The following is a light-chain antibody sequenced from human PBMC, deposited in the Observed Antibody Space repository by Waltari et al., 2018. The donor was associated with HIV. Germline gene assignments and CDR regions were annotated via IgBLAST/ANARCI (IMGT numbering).Light chain of an antibody. CDR2: EVN. Sequence: QSALTQPASVSGSPGQAITISCTGTSSDVGNYNLVSWYQHHPGKVPKLMIYEVNKRPAGVSNRFAGSKSGNTASLTISGLQAEDEVDYYCCSYAGSNTVIFGGGTKVTVL. V-gene: IGLV2-23*02. J-gene: IGLJ2*01. CDR1: SSDVGNYNL. CDR3: CSYAGSNTVI.